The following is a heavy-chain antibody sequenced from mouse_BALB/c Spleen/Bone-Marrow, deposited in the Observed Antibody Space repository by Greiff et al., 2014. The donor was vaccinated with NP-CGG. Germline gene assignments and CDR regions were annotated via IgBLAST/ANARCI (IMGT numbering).Heavy chain of an antibody. J-gene: IGHJ2*01. V-gene: IGHV14-3*02. CDR1: GFNIKDTY. CDR2: IDPANGNT. D-gene: IGHD1-1*01. CDR3: ARYYYGSSYFDY. Sequence: VQLKESGAELVKPGASVKLSCTASGFNIKDTYMPWVKQRPEQGLEWIGRIDPANGNTKYDPKFQGKATITADTSSNTAYLQLSSLTSEDTAVYYGARYYYGSSYFDYWGQGTTLTVSS.